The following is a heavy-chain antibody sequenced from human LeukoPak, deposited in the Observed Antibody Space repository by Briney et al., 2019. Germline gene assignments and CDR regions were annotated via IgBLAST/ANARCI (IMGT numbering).Heavy chain of an antibody. J-gene: IGHJ4*02. CDR1: GDTITGYY. V-gene: IGHV1-2*06. D-gene: IGHD2-15*01. CDR3: AVVVAVNQFDY. CDR2: INPNSGGT. Sequence: ASAKVSCKASGDTITGYYMHRVRQAPGQWLEWMGRINPNSGGTNYAQKFQGRVTMTRDTSISTAYMELSRLRSDDTAVYYCAVVVAVNQFDYWGQGTLVTVSS.